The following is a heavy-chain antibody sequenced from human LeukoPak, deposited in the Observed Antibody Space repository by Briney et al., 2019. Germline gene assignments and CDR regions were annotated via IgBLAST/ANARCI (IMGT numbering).Heavy chain of an antibody. CDR3: AKRGYYDSGALRAPFEY. J-gene: IGHJ4*02. CDR1: RFTFSDHA. CDR2: ISGGGRT. D-gene: IGHD3-22*01. V-gene: IGHV3-23*01. Sequence: GGSLRLSCAASRFTFSDHAMSWVRQAPGKGPEGVSAISGGGRTYYADSVKGRFTISRDSSKNTLYLQMNSLRAEDTAIYYCAKRGYYDSGALRAPFEYWGQGTLVTVSS.